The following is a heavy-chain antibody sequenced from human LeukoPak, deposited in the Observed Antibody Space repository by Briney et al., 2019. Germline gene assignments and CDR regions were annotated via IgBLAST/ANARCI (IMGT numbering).Heavy chain of an antibody. CDR1: GFTFSSCA. J-gene: IGHJ6*02. Sequence: GGSLKLSCTASGFTFSSCAMDWVRQAPGKGLEWVSAISSSSAYIYYADSVKGRFTISRDNAKNSVSLQMTSLRAEDTAVYYCARIFRYQLVDYYALDVWGQGTTVTVSS. V-gene: IGHV3-21*01. CDR2: ISSSSAYI. CDR3: ARIFRYQLVDYYALDV. D-gene: IGHD2-2*01.